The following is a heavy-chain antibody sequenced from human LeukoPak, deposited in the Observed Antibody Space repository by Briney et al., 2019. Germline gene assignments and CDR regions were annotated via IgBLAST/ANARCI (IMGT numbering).Heavy chain of an antibody. CDR3: ARDSRGRDGYKGDNDRAFDV. D-gene: IGHD5-24*01. Sequence: PSETLSLTCTVSGGSISSSSYYWGWIRQPPGKGLEWIGSIYYSGSTYYNPSLKSRVTISVDTSKNQFSLKLSSVTAADTAVYYCARDSRGRDGYKGDNDRAFDVWGQGTMVTVSS. CDR1: GGSISSSSYY. CDR2: IYYSGST. V-gene: IGHV4-39*07. J-gene: IGHJ3*01.